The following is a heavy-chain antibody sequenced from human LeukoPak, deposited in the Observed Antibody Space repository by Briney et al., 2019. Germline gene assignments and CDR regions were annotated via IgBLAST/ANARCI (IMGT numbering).Heavy chain of an antibody. V-gene: IGHV3-23*01. J-gene: IGHJ4*02. CDR2: ISGSGGTT. CDR1: GFTFSSYA. CDR3: AKGYGSGSYYSVPDD. D-gene: IGHD3-10*01. Sequence: GGSLRLSCAASGFTFSSYAMSWVRQAPGKGLEWVSTISGSGGTTWSADSAKGRFTISRDNSKKTVDLQMNSLRAEDTAIYYCAKGYGSGSYYSVPDDWGQGTLVTVSS.